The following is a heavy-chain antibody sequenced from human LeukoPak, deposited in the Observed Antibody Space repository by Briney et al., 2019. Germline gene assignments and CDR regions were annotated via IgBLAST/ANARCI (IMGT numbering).Heavy chain of an antibody. J-gene: IGHJ3*02. V-gene: IGHV1-2*02. CDR1: GYTFTGYY. Sequence: ASVKVSCKASGYTFTGYYMHWVRQAPGQGLEWMGWINPNSGGTNYAQKFQGRVTMTRDTSISTAYMELSSLRSEDTAVYYCARDRHRRYYDSSGDTTDAFDIWGQGTMVTVSS. CDR2: INPNSGGT. D-gene: IGHD3-22*01. CDR3: ARDRHRRYYDSSGDTTDAFDI.